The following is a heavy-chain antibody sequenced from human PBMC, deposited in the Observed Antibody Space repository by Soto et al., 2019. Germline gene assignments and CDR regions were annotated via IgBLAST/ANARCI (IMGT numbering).Heavy chain of an antibody. J-gene: IGHJ4*02. D-gene: IGHD2-21*02. CDR1: GGSISSGGYY. V-gene: IGHV4-31*03. CDR3: ATQLARRDGCNSAFDY. Sequence: TVSGGSISSGGYYWSWIRQHPGKGLEWIGYIYYSGSTYYNPSLKSRVTISVDTSKNQFSLKLSSVTAADTAVYYCATQLARRDGCNSAFDYWGQGTLVTVSS. CDR2: IYYSGST.